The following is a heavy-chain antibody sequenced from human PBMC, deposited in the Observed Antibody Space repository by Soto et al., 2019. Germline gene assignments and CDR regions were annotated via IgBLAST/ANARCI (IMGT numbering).Heavy chain of an antibody. CDR2: INAGNGNT. Sequence: QVQLVQSGAEVKKPGASVKVSCKASGYTFTSYAMHWVRQAPGQRLEWMGWINAGNGNTKYSQKFQGRVTITRDTSASTAYMELSSLRSEDTAVYYCAASIVVVPAATLTPFDYWGQGTLVTVSS. V-gene: IGHV1-3*01. CDR1: GYTFTSYA. D-gene: IGHD2-2*01. CDR3: AASIVVVPAATLTPFDY. J-gene: IGHJ4*02.